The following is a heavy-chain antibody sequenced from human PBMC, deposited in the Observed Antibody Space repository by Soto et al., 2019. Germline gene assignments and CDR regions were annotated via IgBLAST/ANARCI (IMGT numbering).Heavy chain of an antibody. V-gene: IGHV4-30-4*01. CDR1: GGSISSADDF. CDR2: IYYSGTT. J-gene: IGHJ6*02. Sequence: QVQLQESGPGLVKPSQTLSLTCTVSGGSISSADDFWTWIRQPPGKGLEWIGYIYYSGTTYYNPSLKTRLTMSVDTSKNLFSLKLSSVTAADTAVYYYARDRAKWKDYYYYGMDVWGQGTTVTVSS. CDR3: ARDRAKWKDYYYYGMDV. D-gene: IGHD1-20*01.